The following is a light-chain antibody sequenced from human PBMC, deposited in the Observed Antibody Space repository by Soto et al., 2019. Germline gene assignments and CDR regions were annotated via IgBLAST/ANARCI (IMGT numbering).Light chain of an antibody. J-gene: IGLJ1*01. V-gene: IGLV2-14*01. CDR3: SSYTSTSTRV. Sequence: QSALTQPASVSGSPGQSITISCTGTSSDVGGYNYVSWYQQHPGRAPKLMIYYVSNRPSGVSDRFSGSKSGNTASLNISGLQAEDEADYYCSSYTSTSTRVFGTGTKVTVL. CDR1: SSDVGGYNY. CDR2: YVS.